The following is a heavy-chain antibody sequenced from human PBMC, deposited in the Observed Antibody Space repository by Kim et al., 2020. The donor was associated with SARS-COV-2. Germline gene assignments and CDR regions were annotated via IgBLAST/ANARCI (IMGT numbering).Heavy chain of an antibody. CDR3: TPDKGVYSYPLFGY. CDR1: GFTFSNAG. J-gene: IGHJ4*01. D-gene: IGHD5-18*01. CDR2: IKSKTDGGSK. Sequence: GGSLRLSCAASGFTFSNAGMGWVRQAPGEGLEWVCRIKSKTDGGSKDYAAPVQVRFTISRDDSKNTLHLQMISLKTEDTAAYYCTPDKGVYSYPLFGYWG. V-gene: IGHV3-15*01.